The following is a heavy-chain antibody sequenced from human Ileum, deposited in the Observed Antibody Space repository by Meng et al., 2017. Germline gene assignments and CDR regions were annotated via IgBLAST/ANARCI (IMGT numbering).Heavy chain of an antibody. CDR2: IFHTGNT. V-gene: IGHV4-4*02. CDR1: GGSFSSGNW. Sequence: QMQLQESGSGLVKPSGTLSLTCGVSGGSFSSGNWWGWVRQPPRKGLEWIGEIFHTGNTNYNPSLQSRVSLSIDKSKNQFSLKVISVTAADTAVYYCVNYCSGGKCSPNEKTQHWGQGTLVTVSS. D-gene: IGHD2-15*01. J-gene: IGHJ1*01. CDR3: VNYCSGGKCSPNEKTQH.